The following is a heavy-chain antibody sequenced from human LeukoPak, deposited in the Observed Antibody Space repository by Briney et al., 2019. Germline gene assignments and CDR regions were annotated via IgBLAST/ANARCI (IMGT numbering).Heavy chain of an antibody. J-gene: IGHJ4*02. CDR1: GFTFSSYA. CDR3: ARGHFGVVLDY. CDR2: ISGSGSST. D-gene: IGHD3-3*01. V-gene: IGHV3-23*01. Sequence: GGSLRLSCAASGFTFSSYAMSWVRQAPGRGLEWFSAISGSGSSTHYGDSVKGRFTISRDNAKKSLYLQMNSLRAEDTAAYYCARGHFGVVLDYWGQGTLVTVSS.